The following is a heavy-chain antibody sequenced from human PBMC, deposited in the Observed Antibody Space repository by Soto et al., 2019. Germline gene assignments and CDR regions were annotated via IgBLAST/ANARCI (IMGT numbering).Heavy chain of an antibody. CDR1: GFTFSSYA. D-gene: IGHD3-10*01. J-gene: IGHJ6*02. V-gene: IGHV3-23*01. CDR2: ISGSGGST. Sequence: PGGSLRLSCAASGFTFSSYAMSWVRQAPGKGLEWVSAISGSGGSTYYADSVKGRFTISSDNSKSTLYLQMNSLRAEDTAVYYCAKDEGSGSYYNSRGVWGQGTTVTVSS. CDR3: AKDEGSGSYYNSRGV.